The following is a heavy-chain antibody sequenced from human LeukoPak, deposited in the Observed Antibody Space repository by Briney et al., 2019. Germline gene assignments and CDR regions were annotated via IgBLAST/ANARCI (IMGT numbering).Heavy chain of an antibody. Sequence: GGSLRLSCAASGFTFRTYSMHWVRQAPGKGLEWVSSISSSSSYIYYADSMKGRFTISRDNAKNSLYLQMNSLRAADTAVYYCARDPTYYYDSSGYPRAPLSVDYWGQGTLVTVSS. D-gene: IGHD3-22*01. CDR1: GFTFRTYS. CDR2: ISSSSSYI. CDR3: ARDPTYYYDSSGYPRAPLSVDY. V-gene: IGHV3-21*01. J-gene: IGHJ4*02.